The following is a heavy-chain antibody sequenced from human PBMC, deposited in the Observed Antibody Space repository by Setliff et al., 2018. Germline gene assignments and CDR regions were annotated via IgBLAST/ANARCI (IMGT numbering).Heavy chain of an antibody. CDR3: AKDRWGYDDP. D-gene: IGHD2-2*01. CDR2: IHYGGGHI. Sequence: GGSLRLSCATSGFTFSASAMHWLRQSPDNRLEWLAYIHYGGGHIQYADSVKGRFTVSRDNAMDTLFLQMNGLTTDDTAKYFCAKDRWGYDDPWGQGTLVTVPQ. V-gene: IGHV3-30*02. CDR1: GFTFSASA. J-gene: IGHJ5*02.